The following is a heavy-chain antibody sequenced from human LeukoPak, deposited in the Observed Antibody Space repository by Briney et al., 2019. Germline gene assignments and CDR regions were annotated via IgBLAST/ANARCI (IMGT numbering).Heavy chain of an antibody. CDR2: IKQDGSEK. J-gene: IGHJ4*02. V-gene: IGHV3-7*01. CDR1: GFSFSVYW. D-gene: IGHD6-6*01. Sequence: PGGSLRLSCAASGFSFSVYWMHWVRQAPGKGLEWVANIKQDGSEKYYVDSVKGRFTISRDNAKNSLYLQMNSLRAEDTAVYYCAREESIADSIDYWGQGTLVTVSS. CDR3: AREESIADSIDY.